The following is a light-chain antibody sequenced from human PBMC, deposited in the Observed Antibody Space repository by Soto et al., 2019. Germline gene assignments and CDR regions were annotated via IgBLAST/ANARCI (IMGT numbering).Light chain of an antibody. Sequence: EIVLTQSPGTLSLSPGERATLSCRASQSVSSDYLAWYQQNPGRAPRLLIYGSSSRATGIPDRFSGSGSGPDLTLTITRLQPEDFAVYYGQQNTGSPYTSGPGTKLEIK. CDR1: QSVSSDY. CDR2: GSS. CDR3: QQNTGSPYT. J-gene: IGKJ2*01. V-gene: IGKV3-20*01.